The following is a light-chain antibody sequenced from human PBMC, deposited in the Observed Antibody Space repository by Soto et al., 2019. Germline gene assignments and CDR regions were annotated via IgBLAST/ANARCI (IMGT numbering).Light chain of an antibody. CDR2: AAS. CDR1: QSISSRH. CDR3: QHYDTSLRT. V-gene: IGKV3-20*01. J-gene: IGKJ1*01. Sequence: EIVLTQSPATLSLSPGERATLSCRASQSISSRHLAWYQQKPGQAPRLLIYAASTRATDIPDKFSGSGSGADFTLSISRLEPEDFAVYYCQHYDTSLRTFGPGTKV.